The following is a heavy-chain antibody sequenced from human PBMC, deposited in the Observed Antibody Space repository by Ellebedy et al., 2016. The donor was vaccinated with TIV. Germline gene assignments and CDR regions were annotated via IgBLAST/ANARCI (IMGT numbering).Heavy chain of an antibody. CDR3: ARVSLVRGYYAGLDV. V-gene: IGHV4-61*01. CDR1: GGSVNSGSYY. CDR2: IYNSGST. J-gene: IGHJ6*02. Sequence: MPGGSLRLSCTVSGGSVNSGSYYWTWIRQTPGRGLEWIGYIYNSGSTNYNPSLKSRVTISGGASENQFSLMLRSVAAADTAVYYCARVSLVRGYYAGLDVWGQGTTVTVSS. D-gene: IGHD2-8*02.